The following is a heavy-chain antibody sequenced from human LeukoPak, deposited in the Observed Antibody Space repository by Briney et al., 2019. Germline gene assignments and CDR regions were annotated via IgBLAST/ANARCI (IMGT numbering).Heavy chain of an antibody. V-gene: IGHV3-23*01. CDR3: AKAYYYGSGSYQPFDY. Sequence: GGSLRLSCADSGFTFSSYAMSWVRQAPGKGLEWVSAISGSGGSTYYAGSVKGRFTISRDNSKNTLYLQMNSLRAEDTAVYYCAKAYYYGSGSYQPFDYWGQGTLVTVSS. CDR2: ISGSGGST. D-gene: IGHD3-10*01. CDR1: GFTFSSYA. J-gene: IGHJ4*02.